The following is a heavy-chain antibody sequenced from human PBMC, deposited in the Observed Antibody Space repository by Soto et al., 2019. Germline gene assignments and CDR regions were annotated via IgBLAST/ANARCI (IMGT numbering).Heavy chain of an antibody. V-gene: IGHV4-34*01. D-gene: IGHD3-16*01. Sequence: PSETLSLTCAVYGGSFSGYYWSWIRQPPGKGLEWIGEINHSGSTNYNPSLKSRVTISVDTSKNQFSLKLSSVTAADTAVYYCARVYGGWFDPWGQGTLVTVSS. CDR3: ARVYGGWFDP. CDR2: INHSGST. CDR1: GGSFSGYY. J-gene: IGHJ5*02.